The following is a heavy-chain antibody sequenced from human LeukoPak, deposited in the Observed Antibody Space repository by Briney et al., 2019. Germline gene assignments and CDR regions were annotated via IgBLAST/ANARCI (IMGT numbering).Heavy chain of an antibody. D-gene: IGHD5-12*01. V-gene: IGHV3-7*03. CDR1: GFTFSSYW. CDR2: IKQDGSEK. CDR3: ARGVYSGYDFYYFDY. J-gene: IGHJ4*02. Sequence: SWGSLRLSCAASGFTFSSYWMSWVRQAPGKGLEWVANIKQDGSEKYYVYSMKGGSTIARDNAKNSVYLQMSCRRAEDTAVYYCARGVYSGYDFYYFDYWGQGNLDSVSS.